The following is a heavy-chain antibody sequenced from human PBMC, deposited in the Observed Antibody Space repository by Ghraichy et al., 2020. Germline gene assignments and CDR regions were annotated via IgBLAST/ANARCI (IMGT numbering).Heavy chain of an antibody. CDR1: AFPFSNYA. Sequence: GGSLRLSCAATAFPFSNYAMSWVRQAPGRGLEWVSGISATGATTYYADSVKGRVIISRDNSKNTLYLQMTNLRAEDTAVYYCARIPAAMFYYKSDMDVWGQGTTVTVSS. CDR2: ISATGATT. J-gene: IGHJ6*02. V-gene: IGHV3-23*01. D-gene: IGHD2-2*01. CDR3: ARIPAAMFYYKSDMDV.